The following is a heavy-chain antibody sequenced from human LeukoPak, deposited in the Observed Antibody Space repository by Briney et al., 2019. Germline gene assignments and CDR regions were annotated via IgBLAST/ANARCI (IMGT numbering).Heavy chain of an antibody. D-gene: IGHD6-13*01. Sequence: SVKVSCKASGGTFSSYAISWVRQAPGQGLKWMGGIIPIFGTANYAQKFQGRVTITADESTSTAYMELSSLRSEDTAVYYCARDDKGDSSSWYRRVYYFDYWGQGTLVTVSS. CDR2: IIPIFGTA. CDR3: ARDDKGDSSSWYRRVYYFDY. CDR1: GGTFSSYA. J-gene: IGHJ4*02. V-gene: IGHV1-69*13.